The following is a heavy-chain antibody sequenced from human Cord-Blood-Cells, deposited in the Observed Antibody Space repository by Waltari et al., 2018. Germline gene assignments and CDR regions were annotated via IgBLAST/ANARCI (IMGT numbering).Heavy chain of an antibody. CDR2: ICSGGST. J-gene: IGHJ2*01. V-gene: IGHV3-53*01. Sequence: EVQLVESGGGLIKPGGSLRLPCAAAGFTVNRNYIRWGRQAPGKGLEWVSVICSGGSTYYADSVKGRFTISRDNSKNPLYLQMNSLRAEDTAMYYCASGPKSYWYFDLWGRGTLVTVSS. CDR3: ASGPKSYWYFDL. CDR1: GFTVNRNY.